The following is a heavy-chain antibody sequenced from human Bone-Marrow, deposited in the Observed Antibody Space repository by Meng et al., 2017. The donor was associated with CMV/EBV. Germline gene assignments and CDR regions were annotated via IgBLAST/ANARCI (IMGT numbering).Heavy chain of an antibody. Sequence: SGYTFTSYYMHWVRQAPGQGLEWMGIINPSGGSTSYAQRFQGRVTMTRDMSTSTVYMELSSLRSEDTAVYYCERGGTIVVVIVPLDYWGQGTLVTVSS. J-gene: IGHJ4*02. V-gene: IGHV1-46*01. CDR3: ERGGTIVVVIVPLDY. D-gene: IGHD2-21*01. CDR2: INPSGGST. CDR1: GYTFTSYY.